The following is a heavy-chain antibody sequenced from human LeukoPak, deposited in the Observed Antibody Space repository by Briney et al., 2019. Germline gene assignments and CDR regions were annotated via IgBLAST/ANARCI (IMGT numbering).Heavy chain of an antibody. CDR1: GFIFSRHS. CDR3: ARVARGFIAYYYMDV. D-gene: IGHD3-10*01. J-gene: IGHJ6*03. Sequence: GGSLRLSCAGSGFIFSRHSMSWVRQAPGKGLEWVSGINWNGGSTGYTDSVKGRFTISRDNAKNSLYLQMNSLRAEDTALYYCARVARGFIAYYYMDVWGKGTTVTVSS. V-gene: IGHV3-20*04. CDR2: INWNGGST.